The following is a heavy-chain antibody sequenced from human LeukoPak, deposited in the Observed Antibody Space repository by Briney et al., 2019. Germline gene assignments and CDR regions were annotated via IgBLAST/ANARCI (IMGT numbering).Heavy chain of an antibody. D-gene: IGHD3-22*01. Sequence: SETLSLTCTVSAGSISNYYWSWLRQPPGKGLEWIGYIYYSESTNYNPSLKSRVTISVDTSKNQFSLKLTSVTAADTAVYYCARAVFRYDSSSRSLHWYFDLWGRGTLVTVSS. CDR1: AGSISNYY. CDR2: IYYSEST. J-gene: IGHJ2*01. V-gene: IGHV4-59*01. CDR3: ARAVFRYDSSSRSLHWYFDL.